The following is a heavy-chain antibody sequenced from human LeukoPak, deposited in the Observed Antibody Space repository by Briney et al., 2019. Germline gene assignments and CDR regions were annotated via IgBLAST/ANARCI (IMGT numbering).Heavy chain of an antibody. D-gene: IGHD3-9*01. CDR3: ARGNILSGYCFDF. CDR1: GGSISGYY. V-gene: IGHV4-34*01. CDR2: IHYTGGT. Sequence: SETLSLTCAVYGGSISGYYWSWIRQPPGKGLAWVGEIHYTGGTSYNPSLKSRATISIDTSKNQLSLKLSSVTAADTAVYYCARGNILSGYCFDFWGQGALVTVSS. J-gene: IGHJ4*02.